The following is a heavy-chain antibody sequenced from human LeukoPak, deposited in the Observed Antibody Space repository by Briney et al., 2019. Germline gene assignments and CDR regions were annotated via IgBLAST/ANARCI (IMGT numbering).Heavy chain of an antibody. CDR1: GGSISSGDYY. J-gene: IGHJ6*02. D-gene: IGHD4/OR15-4a*01. CDR3: ARSTSYYYYGMDV. Sequence: PSQTLSLTCTVSGGSISSGDYYWSWIRQPPGKGLEWIGYTYYSGSTYYNPSLKSRVTISVDTSKNQFSLKLSSVTAADTAVYYCARSTSYYYYGMDVWGQGTTVTVSS. CDR2: TYYSGST. V-gene: IGHV4-30-4*01.